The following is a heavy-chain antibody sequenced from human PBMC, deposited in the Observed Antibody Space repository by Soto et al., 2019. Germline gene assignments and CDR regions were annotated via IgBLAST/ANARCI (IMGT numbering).Heavy chain of an antibody. CDR2: FDPEDGET. CDR1: GYTLTELS. V-gene: IGHV1-24*01. Sequence: ASVKVSCKVSGYTLTELSMHWVRQAPGKGLEWMGGFDPEDGETIYAQKFQGRVTMTEDTSTDTAYMELSSLRSEDTAVYYCATDRNSAVPAAIPLYYSYGMDVWGQGTTVTVSS. J-gene: IGHJ6*02. D-gene: IGHD2-2*01. CDR3: ATDRNSAVPAAIPLYYSYGMDV.